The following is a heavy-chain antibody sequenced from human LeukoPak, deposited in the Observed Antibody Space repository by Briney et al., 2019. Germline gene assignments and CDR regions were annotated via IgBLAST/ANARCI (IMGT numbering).Heavy chain of an antibody. J-gene: IGHJ4*02. CDR2: INPNSGGT. V-gene: IGHV1-2*02. Sequence: ASVKVSRKASGYTFTGYYMHWVRQAPGQGLEWMGWINPNSGGTNYAQKFQGRVTMARDTSISTAYMELSRLRSDDTAVYYCARADSSSWYYFDYWGQGTLVTVSS. CDR3: ARADSSSWYYFDY. D-gene: IGHD6-13*01. CDR1: GYTFTGYY.